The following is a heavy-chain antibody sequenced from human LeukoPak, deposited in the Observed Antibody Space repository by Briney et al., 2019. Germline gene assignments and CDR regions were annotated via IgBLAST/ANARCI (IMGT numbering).Heavy chain of an antibody. CDR1: GYTFTSYG. CDR2: IIPIFGTA. CDR3: ATEGRDGYNYWDDAFDI. Sequence: GASVKVSCKASGYTFTSYGISWVRQAPGQGLEWMGGIIPIFGTANYAQKFQGRVTITADESTSTAYMELSSLRSEDTAVYYCATEGRDGYNYWDDAFDIWGQGTMVTVSS. J-gene: IGHJ3*02. D-gene: IGHD5-24*01. V-gene: IGHV1-69*13.